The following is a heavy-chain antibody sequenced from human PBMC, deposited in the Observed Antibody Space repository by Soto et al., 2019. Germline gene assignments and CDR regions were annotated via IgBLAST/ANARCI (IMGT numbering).Heavy chain of an antibody. CDR1: GFTFNEYY. CDR2: SSNSGTFA. V-gene: IGHV3-11*06. D-gene: IGHD1-1*01. Sequence: PRGSLRLSXAASGFTFNEYYMSWIRQAPGKGLEWISYSSNSGTFARYADSVKGRFSISRDNAKNSLYLQINSLRGDDTAIYYCARSGDNYNLLDYWGQGTPVTVSS. J-gene: IGHJ4*02. CDR3: ARSGDNYNLLDY.